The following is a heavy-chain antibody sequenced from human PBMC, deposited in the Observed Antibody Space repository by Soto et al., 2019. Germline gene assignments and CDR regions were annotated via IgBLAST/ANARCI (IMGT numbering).Heavy chain of an antibody. CDR3: ARWWSGTRPWFDP. CDR2: ISYDGSNK. J-gene: IGHJ5*02. V-gene: IGHV3-30-3*01. CDR1: EFTFSSYA. Sequence: PGGSLRLSRAASEFTFSSYALHRVRQVPGKGLEWVAVISYDGSNKYYADSVKGRFTISRDNSKNTLYLQMNSLRAEYSAVYYCARWWSGTRPWFDPWGQGTLVTVSS. D-gene: IGHD3-3*01.